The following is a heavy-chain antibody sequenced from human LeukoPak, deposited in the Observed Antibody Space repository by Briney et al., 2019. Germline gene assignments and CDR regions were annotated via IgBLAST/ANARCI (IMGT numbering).Heavy chain of an antibody. CDR2: ISYRGST. CDR3: ARISQSSGGFYY. Sequence: SETLSLTCTVSGGSISNSGGFSWNWIGQHPGNGLEWIGFISYRGSTYYNPSLKSRVSMSVDTSRSQFSLRLTSVTDEDTAVYYCARISQSSGGFYYWGQGSLVTVSS. CDR1: GGSISNSGGFS. V-gene: IGHV4-31*02. J-gene: IGHJ4*02. D-gene: IGHD2-15*01.